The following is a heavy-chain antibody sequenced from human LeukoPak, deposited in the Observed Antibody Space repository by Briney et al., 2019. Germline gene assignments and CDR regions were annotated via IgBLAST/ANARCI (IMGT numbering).Heavy chain of an antibody. D-gene: IGHD2-2*01. CDR1: GFTFSSYW. J-gene: IGHJ4*02. CDR3: ARVWEYQLLEPFDY. Sequence: PGGSLRLSCAASGFTFSSYWMHWVRQAPGKGLVWVSRINSDGSSTSYADSVKGRFTISRDNAKNTLYLQMNSLRAEDTAVYYCARVWEYQLLEPFDYWGQGTLVTVSS. CDR2: INSDGSST. V-gene: IGHV3-74*01.